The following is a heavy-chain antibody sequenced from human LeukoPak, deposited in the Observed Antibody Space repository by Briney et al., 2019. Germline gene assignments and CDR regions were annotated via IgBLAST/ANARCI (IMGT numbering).Heavy chain of an antibody. Sequence: PGGSLRLSCAASGFTFSSYAMHWVRQAPGKGLEWVAVISYDGSNKYYADSVKGRFTISRDNSKNTLYLQMNSLRAEDTAVYYCARGTKYYDFWSGYFYFDYWGQGTLVTVSS. V-gene: IGHV3-30-3*01. CDR1: GFTFSSYA. D-gene: IGHD3-3*01. CDR3: ARGTKYYDFWSGYFYFDY. CDR2: ISYDGSNK. J-gene: IGHJ4*02.